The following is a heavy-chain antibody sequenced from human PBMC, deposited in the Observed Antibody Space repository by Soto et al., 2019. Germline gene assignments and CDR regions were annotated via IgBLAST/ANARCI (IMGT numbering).Heavy chain of an antibody. D-gene: IGHD6-13*01. J-gene: IGHJ4*02. V-gene: IGHV4-31*03. CDR1: GGSISSGGYY. CDR2: SYYSGST. CDR3: ARSVGGAAACPFYY. Sequence: QVQLQESGPGLVKPSQTLSLTCTVSGGSISSGGYYWSWIRQHPGKGLEWIGYSYYSGSTYYNPSLKSRGTISVDTSKNQFTLKLSSVSAADRAVYCCARSVGGAAACPFYYWGPGTLVTVSS.